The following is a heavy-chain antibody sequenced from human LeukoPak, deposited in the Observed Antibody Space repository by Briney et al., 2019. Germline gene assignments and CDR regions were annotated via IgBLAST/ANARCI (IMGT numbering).Heavy chain of an antibody. CDR2: ISYDGSNK. CDR3: AKDSTLTFDP. D-gene: IGHD4/OR15-4a*01. CDR1: GFTFSSYG. Sequence: GGSLRLSCAASGFTFSSYGMHWVRQAPGKGLEWVAVISYDGSNKYYADSVKGRYTISRDNSKNTLYLQMNSLRAEDTAVYYCAKDSTLTFDPWGQGTLVTVSS. J-gene: IGHJ5*02. V-gene: IGHV3-30*18.